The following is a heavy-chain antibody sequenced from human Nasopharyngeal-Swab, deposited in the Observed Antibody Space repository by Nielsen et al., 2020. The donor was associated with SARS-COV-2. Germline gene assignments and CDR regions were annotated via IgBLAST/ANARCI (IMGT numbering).Heavy chain of an antibody. D-gene: IGHD6-19*01. CDR3: ATSLISGWYEKYFQH. J-gene: IGHJ1*01. CDR2: FDPEDGET. V-gene: IGHV1-24*01. CDR1: GYTLTELS. Sequence: ASVKVSCKVSGYTLTELSMHWVRQAPGKGLEWVGGFDPEDGETIYAQKFQGRVTMTEDTSTDTAYMELSSLTSEDTAVYYCATSLISGWYEKYFQHWGQGTLVTVSS.